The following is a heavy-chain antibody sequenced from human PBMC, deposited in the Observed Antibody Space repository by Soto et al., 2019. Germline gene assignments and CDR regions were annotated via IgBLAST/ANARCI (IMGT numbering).Heavy chain of an antibody. CDR3: ARDGLGGSSSWFTYYYYGMDV. CDR2: ISAYNGNT. CDR1: GYTFTSYG. D-gene: IGHD6-13*01. J-gene: IGHJ6*02. V-gene: IGHV1-18*04. Sequence: GASVKVSCKASGYTFTSYGISWVRQAPGQGLEWVGWISAYNGNTNYAQKLQGRVTMTTDTSTSTAYMELRSLRSDDTAVYYCARDGLGGSSSWFTYYYYGMDVWGQGTTVTVSS.